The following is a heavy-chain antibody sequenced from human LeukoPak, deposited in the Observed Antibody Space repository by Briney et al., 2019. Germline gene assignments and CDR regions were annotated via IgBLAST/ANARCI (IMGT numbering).Heavy chain of an antibody. V-gene: IGHV3-48*03. Sequence: GGSLRLSCVVSGFSLSTFEMSWVRQAPGKGLEWIAYISGSGGAIYYSDSVLGRFTISKDNAKNSLYLQMNSLRAEDTGVYYCAGPAGWLERIFDYWGQGTLVTVSS. CDR3: AGPAGWLERIFDY. J-gene: IGHJ4*02. CDR1: GFSLSTFE. CDR2: ISGSGGAI. D-gene: IGHD1-1*01.